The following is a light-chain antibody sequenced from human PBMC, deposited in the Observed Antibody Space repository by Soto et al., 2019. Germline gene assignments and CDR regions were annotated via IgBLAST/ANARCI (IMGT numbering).Light chain of an antibody. CDR3: QQRSNWPPKFT. CDR2: DAS. V-gene: IGKV3-11*01. CDR1: QSVSSY. J-gene: IGKJ3*01. Sequence: EIVLTQSPATPSLSPGERATLSCRASQSVSSYLAWYQQKPGQAPRLLIYDASNRATGIPARFSGSVSGTDFTLTISSLEPEDFAVYYCQQRSNWPPKFTFGPGTKVDIK.